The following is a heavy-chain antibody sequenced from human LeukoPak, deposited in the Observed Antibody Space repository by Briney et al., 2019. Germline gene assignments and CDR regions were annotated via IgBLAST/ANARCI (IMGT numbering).Heavy chain of an antibody. CDR1: AYSFIFYY. V-gene: IGHV1-2*02. Sequence: ASVTVSFKASAYSFIFYYMHWVRQAPGQGLEWVGWINPNSGGTNYAQKFQGRVTMTRDTSVSTAYMELSRLRSDDTAVYYCARSNIVVVTAVPDYWGQGTLVTVSS. D-gene: IGHD2-21*02. J-gene: IGHJ4*02. CDR3: ARSNIVVVTAVPDY. CDR2: INPNSGGT.